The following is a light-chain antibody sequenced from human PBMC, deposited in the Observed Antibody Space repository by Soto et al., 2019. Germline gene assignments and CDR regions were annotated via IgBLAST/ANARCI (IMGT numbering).Light chain of an antibody. V-gene: IGLV2-14*01. CDR2: EVS. J-gene: IGLJ1*01. CDR3: SSYTISSTLYV. CDR1: SSDVGGYNY. Sequence: QSALTQPASVSGSPGQSITISCTGTSSDVGGYNYVSWYQQHPGKAPKLMIYEVSNRPSGVSNRCSGSKSGNTASLPISWLQAEDEADYYCSSYTISSTLYVFGTGTKLTVL.